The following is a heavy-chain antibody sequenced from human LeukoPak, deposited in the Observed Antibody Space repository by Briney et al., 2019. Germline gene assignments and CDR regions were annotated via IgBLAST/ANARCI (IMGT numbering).Heavy chain of an antibody. V-gene: IGHV3-7*01. Sequence: GGSLRLSCAASGFTFSSYAMHWVRQAPGKGLEWVANIKDDGSDKYYVDSVKGRFTISRDNAKNSLYLQMNSLRDDDTAVYYCARAAGGTSRDYWGQGTLVTVSS. CDR2: IKDDGSDK. CDR3: ARAAGGTSRDY. J-gene: IGHJ4*02. D-gene: IGHD1-26*01. CDR1: GFTFSSYA.